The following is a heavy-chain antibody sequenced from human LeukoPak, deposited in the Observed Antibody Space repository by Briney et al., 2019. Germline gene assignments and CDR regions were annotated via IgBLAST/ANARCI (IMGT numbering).Heavy chain of an antibody. CDR3: ARHWGHNYYYGLGV. D-gene: IGHD3-16*01. V-gene: IGHV4-34*01. CDR1: GGSFSGYY. CDR2: INHSGST. Sequence: SETLSLTCAVYGGSFSGYYWSWIRQPPGKGLEWIGEINHSGSTNYNPSLKSRVTISVDTSKNQFSLKLSSVTAADTAVSYCARHWGHNYYYGLGVWGQGASVIVAS. J-gene: IGHJ6*02.